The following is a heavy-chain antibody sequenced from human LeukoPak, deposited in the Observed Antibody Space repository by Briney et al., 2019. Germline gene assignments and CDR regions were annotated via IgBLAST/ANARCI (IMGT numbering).Heavy chain of an antibody. CDR1: GGTFSNYA. CDR2: IIPIFGTA. Sequence: SVKVSCKASGGTFSNYAISWVRQAPGQGLEWMGGIIPIFGTANYAQKFQGRVTITADESTSTAYMELSSLRSEDTAVYYCARGFGYSYGHPSYYYGMDVWGQGTTVTVSS. J-gene: IGHJ6*02. D-gene: IGHD5-18*01. V-gene: IGHV1-69*13. CDR3: ARGFGYSYGHPSYYYGMDV.